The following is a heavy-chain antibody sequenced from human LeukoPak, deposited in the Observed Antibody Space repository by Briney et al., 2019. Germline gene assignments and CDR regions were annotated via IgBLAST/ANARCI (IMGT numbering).Heavy chain of an antibody. D-gene: IGHD3-22*01. CDR2: TYYRSKWYN. J-gene: IGHJ5*02. V-gene: IGHV6-1*01. CDR1: GDSISSNSAA. Sequence: SQTLSLTCAISGDSISSNSAAWNWIRQSPSRGLEWLGRTYYRSKWYNDYAVSVKSRITINPDTSKNQFSLQLNSVTPEDTAVYYCASSNYYDRSGPSFDPWGQGTLVTVSS. CDR3: ASSNYYDRSGPSFDP.